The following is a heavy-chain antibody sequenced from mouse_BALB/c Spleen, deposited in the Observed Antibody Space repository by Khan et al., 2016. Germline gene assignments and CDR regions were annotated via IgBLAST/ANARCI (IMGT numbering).Heavy chain of an antibody. CDR2: IFPGSGSP. Sequence: QVQLKQSGSELMKPGASVKISCKATGYTFSNYWIEWIIQRPGHGLEWLGEIFPGSGSPNYYEKFKGKTTFTADTSSNTAYMHLSSLTSEYSAVYYCARNYRYDNKYYFDDWGQGTTLTVSS. D-gene: IGHD2-14*01. V-gene: IGHV1-9*01. CDR3: ARNYRYDNKYYFDD. CDR1: GYTFSNYW. J-gene: IGHJ2*01.